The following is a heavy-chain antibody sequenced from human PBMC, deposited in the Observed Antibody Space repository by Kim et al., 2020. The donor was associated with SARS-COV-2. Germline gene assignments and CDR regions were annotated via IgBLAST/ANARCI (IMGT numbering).Heavy chain of an antibody. Sequence: GGSLRLSCSASGFTFSSYAMHWVRQAPGKGLEYVSAISSNGGSTYYADSVKGRFTISRDNSKNTLYLQMSSLRAEDTAVYYCVKALWFGGNYYFDYWGQGTLVTVSS. CDR2: ISSNGGST. D-gene: IGHD3-10*01. CDR3: VKALWFGGNYYFDY. V-gene: IGHV3-64D*09. CDR1: GFTFSSYA. J-gene: IGHJ4*02.